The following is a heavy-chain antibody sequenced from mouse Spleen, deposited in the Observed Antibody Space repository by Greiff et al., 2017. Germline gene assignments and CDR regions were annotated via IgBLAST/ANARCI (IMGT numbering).Heavy chain of an antibody. CDR2: INPYNGGT. Sequence: VQLQQSGPVLVKPGASVKMSCKASGYTFTDYYMNWVKQSHGKSLEWIGVINPYNGGTSYNQKFKGKATLTVDKSSSTAYMELNSLTSEDSAVYYSAKDLGNYFDYWGQGTTLTVSS. J-gene: IGHJ2*01. CDR3: AKDLGNYFDY. V-gene: IGHV1-19*01. D-gene: IGHD1-1*02. CDR1: GYTFTDYY.